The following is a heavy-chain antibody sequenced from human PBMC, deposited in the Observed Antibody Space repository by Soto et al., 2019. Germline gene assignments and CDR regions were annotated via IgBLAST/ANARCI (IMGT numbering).Heavy chain of an antibody. CDR2: IYTSGAT. CDR1: SGSMYGFY. Sequence: QVQLQESGPGLVKPSETLSLNCTVSSGSMYGFYWSWFRQSAGKGLEWIGRIYTSGATSYHPSLTSRFSMSVSDSKTQFYLRLTSVTAADTAVYYCARANRPFRGDGAFDSWGQGTLVTVSS. V-gene: IGHV4-4*07. J-gene: IGHJ4*02. CDR3: ARANRPFRGDGAFDS. D-gene: IGHD3-10*01.